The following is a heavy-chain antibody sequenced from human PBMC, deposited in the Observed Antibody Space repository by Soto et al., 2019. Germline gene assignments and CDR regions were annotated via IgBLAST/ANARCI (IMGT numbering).Heavy chain of an antibody. D-gene: IGHD3-3*01. CDR3: ARYDFWSGNGPYYFDY. CDR2: IIPIFGAA. J-gene: IGHJ4*02. V-gene: IGHV1-69*13. Sequence: SVKVSCKASGGTFSSYAISWVRQAPGQGLEWMGGIIPIFGAANYAQKFQGRVTITADESTSTAYMELSSLRSEDTAVYYCARYDFWSGNGPYYFDYWGQGTLVTVSS. CDR1: GGTFSSYA.